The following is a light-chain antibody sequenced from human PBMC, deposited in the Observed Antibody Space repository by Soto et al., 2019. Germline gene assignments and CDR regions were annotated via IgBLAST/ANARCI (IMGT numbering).Light chain of an antibody. Sequence: IQMTQSPSTLPASVGDRVTITFRASHNIERWMAWYQQKPGKAPSLLIFDASTLHSGVPSRFSGSGSGTDLTLTISSLQPDDFATYYCQQFAISTTFGQGTKLDI. CDR2: DAS. J-gene: IGKJ1*01. CDR1: HNIERW. V-gene: IGKV1-5*01. CDR3: QQFAISTT.